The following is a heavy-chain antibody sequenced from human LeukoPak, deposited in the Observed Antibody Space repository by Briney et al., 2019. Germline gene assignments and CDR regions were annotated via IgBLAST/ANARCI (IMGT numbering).Heavy chain of an antibody. Sequence: SVKVSCKASGGTFSSYAISWVRQAPGQGLEWMGGIIPIFGTANYAQKFQGRVTITADESTSTAYMELSSLRSVDTAVYYCARTREKVMYYYDSSGYYYGYWGQGTLVTVSS. CDR2: IIPIFGTA. CDR1: GGTFSSYA. CDR3: ARTREKVMYYYDSSGYYYGY. V-gene: IGHV1-69*01. D-gene: IGHD3-22*01. J-gene: IGHJ4*02.